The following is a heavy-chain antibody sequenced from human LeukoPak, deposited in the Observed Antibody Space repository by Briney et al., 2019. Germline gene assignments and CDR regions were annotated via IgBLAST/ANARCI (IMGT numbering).Heavy chain of an antibody. D-gene: IGHD6-6*01. Sequence: GGSLRLSCAASGFTFSRFDMHWVRQVTGKGLEWVPAIGTAGDTYYPGSVKGRFTISRENVKNSLFLQMDSLRVEDTAMYYCARSVGSSSAYWGQGTLVTVSS. V-gene: IGHV3-13*01. CDR3: ARSVGSSSAY. CDR2: IGTAGDT. J-gene: IGHJ4*02. CDR1: GFTFSRFD.